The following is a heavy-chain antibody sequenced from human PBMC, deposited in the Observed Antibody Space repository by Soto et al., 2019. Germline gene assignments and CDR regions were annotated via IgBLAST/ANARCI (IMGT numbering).Heavy chain of an antibody. CDR2: INHSGST. V-gene: IGHV4-34*01. CDR3: ARGPGYSYGYSVYYYYYGMDV. J-gene: IGHJ6*02. D-gene: IGHD5-18*01. CDR1: GGSLSGVY. Sequence: LSLTCVVYGGSLSGVYWTWIRQPPGKGLEWIGEINHSGSTNYSPSLESRVTISLDTSNNQFSLKLSSVTAADTAVYYCARGPGYSYGYSVYYYYYGMDVWGQGTTVTVSS.